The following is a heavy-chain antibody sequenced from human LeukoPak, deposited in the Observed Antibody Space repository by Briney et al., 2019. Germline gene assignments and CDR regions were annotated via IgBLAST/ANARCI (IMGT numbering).Heavy chain of an antibody. CDR2: IYPGDSDT. Sequence: GESLKISCKGSGYSFTSYWIGWVRQMPGKGLEWMGIIYPGDSDTRCSPSFQGQVTISADKSISTAYLQWSSLKASDTAMYYCARIGCSGGSCFAFDYWGQGTLVTVSS. D-gene: IGHD2-15*01. J-gene: IGHJ4*02. V-gene: IGHV5-51*01. CDR3: ARIGCSGGSCFAFDY. CDR1: GYSFTSYW.